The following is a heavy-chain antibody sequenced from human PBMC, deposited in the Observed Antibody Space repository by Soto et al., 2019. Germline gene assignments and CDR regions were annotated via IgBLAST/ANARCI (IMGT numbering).Heavy chain of an antibody. CDR3: TTGWPQQLDAFDI. Sequence: SVPISLTRPVSGGAISWYYWSWIRQPPGKGLEWIGYIYHSGSANYNPSLKSRLTISVDTSKNEFSLRLSSVTASDTAVYYCTTGWPQQLDAFDIWGQGTMVTVSS. V-gene: IGHV4-59*08. J-gene: IGHJ3*02. D-gene: IGHD6-13*01. CDR2: IYHSGSA. CDR1: GGAISWYY.